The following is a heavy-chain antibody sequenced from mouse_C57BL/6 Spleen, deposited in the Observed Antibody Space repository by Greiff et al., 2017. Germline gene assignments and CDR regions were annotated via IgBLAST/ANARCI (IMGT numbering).Heavy chain of an antibody. D-gene: IGHD2-1*01. J-gene: IGHJ4*01. CDR2: INPSNGGT. CDR1: GYTFTSYW. CDR3: ARSFMVTTVYYYAMDY. Sequence: QVQLQQPGTELVKPGASVKLSCKASGYTFTSYWMHWVKQRPGQGLEWIGNINPSNGGTNYNEKFKSKATLTVDKSSSTAYMQLSSLTSEDSAVFYCARSFMVTTVYYYAMDYWGQGTSVTVSA. V-gene: IGHV1-53*01.